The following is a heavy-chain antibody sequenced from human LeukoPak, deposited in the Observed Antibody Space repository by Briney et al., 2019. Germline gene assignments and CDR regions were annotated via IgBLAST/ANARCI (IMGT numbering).Heavy chain of an antibody. J-gene: IGHJ4*02. CDR2: IKQDGSEK. Sequence: GGSLRLSCAASRFTFSNYWMSWVRQAPGKGLEWVANIKQDGSEKFHVDSVKGRFIIFRDNAKNSLYLQMTSLRADDTAVYYCAGQRGSYSLDSWGQGTLVTVSS. D-gene: IGHD1-26*01. V-gene: IGHV3-7*01. CDR1: RFTFSNYW. CDR3: AGQRGSYSLDS.